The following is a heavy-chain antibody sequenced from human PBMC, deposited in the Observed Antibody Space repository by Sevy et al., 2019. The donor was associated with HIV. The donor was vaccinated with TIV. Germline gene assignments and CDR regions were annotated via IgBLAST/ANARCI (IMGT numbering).Heavy chain of an antibody. D-gene: IGHD3-3*01. J-gene: IGHJ4*02. CDR2: IKQDGSEK. CDR3: ASNLIGDFWSGYYDY. Sequence: GGSLRLSCAASGFTFSSYAMSWVRQAPGKGLEWVANIKQDGSEKYYVDSVKGRFTISRDNAKNSLYLQMNSLRAEDTAVYYCASNLIGDFWSGYYDYWGQGTLVTVSS. CDR1: GFTFSSYA. V-gene: IGHV3-7*03.